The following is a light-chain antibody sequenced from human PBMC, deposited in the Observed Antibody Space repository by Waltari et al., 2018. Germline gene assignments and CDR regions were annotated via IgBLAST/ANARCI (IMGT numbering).Light chain of an antibody. CDR1: VCHRSATKHY. V-gene: IGKV4-1*01. CDR3: QQYYRSRT. CDR2: WAS. Sequence: VCHRSATKHYLAWYQHKPGQPPKLLFYWASTRVSGVPVRFSASGSGTDFTRPINNLQAEDVAVYYCQQYYRSRTFGQGTKVEIK. J-gene: IGKJ1*01.